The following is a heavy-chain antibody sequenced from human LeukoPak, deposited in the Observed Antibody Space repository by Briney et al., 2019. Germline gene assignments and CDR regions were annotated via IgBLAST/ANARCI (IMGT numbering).Heavy chain of an antibody. V-gene: IGHV1-8*01. CDR2: MNPNSGNT. CDR3: ARGLMVVTETKPVD. D-gene: IGHD4-23*01. Sequence: GSVKVSCKASGYTFTSYDINWVRQAHGQGVEGMGWMNPNSGNTGYAQKFQGRVTMTSTTSISTAYMELSSLRSEDTAVYYCARGLMVVTETKPVDWGQGTLVTVSS. CDR1: GYTFTSYD. J-gene: IGHJ4*02.